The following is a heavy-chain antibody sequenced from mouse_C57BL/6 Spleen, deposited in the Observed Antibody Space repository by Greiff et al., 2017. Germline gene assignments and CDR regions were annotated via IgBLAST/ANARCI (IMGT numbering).Heavy chain of an antibody. J-gene: IGHJ4*01. V-gene: IGHV1-22*01. CDR2: INPNNGGT. CDR3: ASVYDDRYYALDY. D-gene: IGHD2-3*01. Sequence: EVQLQQSGPELVKPGASVKMSCKASGYTFTDYNMHWVKQSHGKSLEWIGYINPNNGGTSYNQKFKGKATLTVNKSTSTAYMELRSLTSDDSAVYCGASVYDDRYYALDYWGQGTSVTVSA. CDR1: GYTFTDYN.